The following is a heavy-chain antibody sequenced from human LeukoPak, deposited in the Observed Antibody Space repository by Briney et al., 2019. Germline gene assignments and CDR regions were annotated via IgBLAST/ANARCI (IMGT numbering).Heavy chain of an antibody. D-gene: IGHD3-22*01. CDR3: AKDTGYYYDSSNYFT. CDR1: GFTFDDYA. J-gene: IGHJ5*02. CDR2: ISWNSGSI. V-gene: IGHV3-9*01. Sequence: GGSLRLSCAASGFTFDDYAMHWVRQAPGKGLEWVSGISWNSGSIGYADSVKGRFTISRDNAKNSLYLQMNSLRAEDTALYYCAKDTGYYYDSSNYFTWGQGTLVTVSP.